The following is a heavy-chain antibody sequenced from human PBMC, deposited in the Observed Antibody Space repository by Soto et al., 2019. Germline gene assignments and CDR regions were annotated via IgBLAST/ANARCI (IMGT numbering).Heavy chain of an antibody. V-gene: IGHV3-15*05. Sequence: GGALRLSCAASGFTFSSAWMRWVRQAPGKGLEWDGRIKSKTDGWTTDDAAPVKGRFTISRDYSKNTLSLQTNSLNTEDTAVYYCTTGNGGSYSDFWGQGTLVTVSS. CDR3: TTGNGGSYSDF. J-gene: IGHJ4*02. CDR2: IKSKTDGWTT. D-gene: IGHD1-26*01. CDR1: GFTFSSAW.